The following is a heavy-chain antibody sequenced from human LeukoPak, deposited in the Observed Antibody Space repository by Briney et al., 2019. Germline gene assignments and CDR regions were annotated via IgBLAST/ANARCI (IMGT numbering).Heavy chain of an antibody. Sequence: AGGSLRLSCAASGFTFSSYGMHWVRQAPGKGLEWVAFIRYDGSNKYYADSVKGRFTISRDNSKNTLYLQMNSLRAEDTAVYYCAKDPFLLRFFDESEDYFDYWGQGTLVTVSS. CDR1: GFTFSSYG. V-gene: IGHV3-30*02. CDR2: IRYDGSNK. J-gene: IGHJ4*02. CDR3: AKDPFLLRFFDESEDYFDY. D-gene: IGHD3/OR15-3a*01.